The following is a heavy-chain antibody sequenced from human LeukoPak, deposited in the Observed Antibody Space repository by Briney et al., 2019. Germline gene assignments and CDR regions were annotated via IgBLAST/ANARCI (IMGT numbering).Heavy chain of an antibody. CDR3: VRGLFLSGYLDAFDI. D-gene: IGHD3-22*01. CDR1: GFTFSGSA. J-gene: IGHJ3*02. V-gene: IGHV3-73*01. CDR2: IRSKANSYAT. Sequence: GGSLRLSCAASGFTFSGSAMHWVRQASGKGLEWVGRIRSKANSYATAYATSMKGRFTISRDDSKNTAYLQMNSLKTEDTAVYYCVRGLFLSGYLDAFDIWGQGTMVTVSS.